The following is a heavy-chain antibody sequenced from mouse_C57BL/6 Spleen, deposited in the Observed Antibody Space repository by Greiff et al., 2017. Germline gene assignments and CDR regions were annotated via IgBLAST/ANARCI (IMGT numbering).Heavy chain of an antibody. CDR2: FYPGSGSI. J-gene: IGHJ3*01. V-gene: IGHV1-62-2*01. CDR3: ARHEGGFITTVVAPFAY. CDR1: GYTFTEYT. Sequence: QVQLQQSGAELVKPGASVKLSCKASGYTFTEYTIHWVKQRSGQGLEWIGWFYPGSGSIKYNEKFKDKDTLTADKSSSTVYMELSRLTSEDSAVYFCARHEGGFITTVVAPFAYWGQGTLVTVSA. D-gene: IGHD1-1*01.